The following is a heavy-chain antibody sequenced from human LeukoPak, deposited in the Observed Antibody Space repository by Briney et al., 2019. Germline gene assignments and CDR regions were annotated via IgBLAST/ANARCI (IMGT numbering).Heavy chain of an antibody. CDR3: AKGSYRYGMDV. Sequence: GGSLRLSCAASGFTFSSYSMNWVRQAPGKGLEWVSAISGSGGSTYYADSVKGRFTISRDNSKDTLYLQMNSLRAEDTAVYYCAKGSYRYGMDVWGQGTTVTVSS. D-gene: IGHD2-15*01. CDR1: GFTFSSYS. CDR2: ISGSGGST. J-gene: IGHJ6*02. V-gene: IGHV3-23*01.